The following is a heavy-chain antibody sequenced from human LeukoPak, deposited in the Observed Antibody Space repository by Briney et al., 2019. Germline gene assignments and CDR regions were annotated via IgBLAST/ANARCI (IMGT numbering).Heavy chain of an antibody. CDR3: ARGSDSGSYLNWFDP. J-gene: IGHJ5*02. CDR1: GFTFSTFA. Sequence: PGGSLRLSCAASGFTFSTFAMSWIRQPPGKGLEWIGYIYYSGDTNYNPSLKSRVTISVDTSKNQFSLKLSSVTAADTAVYYCARGSDSGSYLNWFDPWGQGTLVTVPS. V-gene: IGHV4-59*01. D-gene: IGHD1-26*01. CDR2: IYYSGDT.